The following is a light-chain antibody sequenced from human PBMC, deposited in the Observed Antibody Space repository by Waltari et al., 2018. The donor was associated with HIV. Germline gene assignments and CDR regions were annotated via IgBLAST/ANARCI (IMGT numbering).Light chain of an antibody. J-gene: IGLJ1*01. CDR3: ASYAGSTNV. Sequence: QSVLTQPPSASGSPGQSVTISCTGTSSDVGGYNYVSWYQLHPGKAPKLMIYEVSKRPSGVPDRFSGSKSGHPASLTVSGLQSEDEADYFCASYAGSTNVFGTGTKVTVL. CDR2: EVS. V-gene: IGLV2-8*01. CDR1: SSDVGGYNY.